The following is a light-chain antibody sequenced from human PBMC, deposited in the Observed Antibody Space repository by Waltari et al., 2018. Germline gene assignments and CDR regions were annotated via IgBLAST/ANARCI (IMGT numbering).Light chain of an antibody. Sequence: EIVLTQSPGTLSLSPGERATLSCRASQSVSSSYLAWYQQKPGQTPRLLRYGASSRAAGIPDRFSVRASGTDSSLTISRLEPEDFAVYYCQHCGNAPQTFGQGTKVEIK. CDR3: QHCGNAPQT. V-gene: IGKV3-20*01. CDR1: QSVSSSY. J-gene: IGKJ1*01. CDR2: GAS.